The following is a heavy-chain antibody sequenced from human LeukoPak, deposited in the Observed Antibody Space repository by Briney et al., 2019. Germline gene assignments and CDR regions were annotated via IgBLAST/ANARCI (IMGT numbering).Heavy chain of an antibody. D-gene: IGHD2-15*01. CDR2: IAWDDDK. CDR3: ARSTYCSGGSCYNGDWFDP. V-gene: IGHV2-70*04. Sequence: SGPTLVNPTQTLTLTCTFSGFSLSTGGMRVSWIRQPPGKALEWLARIAWDDDKFYSTSLKTRLTISKHTSKNQVVLTMTNMDPVDTAAYYCARSTYCSGGSCYNGDWFDPWGQGTLVTVSS. CDR1: GFSLSTGGMR. J-gene: IGHJ5*02.